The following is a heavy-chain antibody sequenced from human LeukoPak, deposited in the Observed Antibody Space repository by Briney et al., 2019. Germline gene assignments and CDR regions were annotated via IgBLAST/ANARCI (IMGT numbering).Heavy chain of an antibody. CDR3: ARVGLAGVYAFDI. J-gene: IGHJ3*02. CDR2: ISGSGPST. V-gene: IGHV3-23*01. Sequence: GGTLRLSCAASGFTFSSYGMSWVRQAPGKGLEWVSSISGSGPSTYYADSVKGRFTISRDNAKNTLYLQMNSLRAEDTAVYYCARVGLAGVYAFDIWGQGTMVTVSS. CDR1: GFTFSSYG. D-gene: IGHD2-15*01.